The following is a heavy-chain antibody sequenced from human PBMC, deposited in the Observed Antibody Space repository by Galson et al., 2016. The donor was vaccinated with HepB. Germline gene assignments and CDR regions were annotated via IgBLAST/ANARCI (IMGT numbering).Heavy chain of an antibody. CDR2: IKEDGSEE. CDR3: AIGFGASDI. D-gene: IGHD3-10*01. J-gene: IGHJ3*02. Sequence: SLRLSCAASGFTFSSYWMTWVRQAPGKGLEWVANIKEDGSEEYYVDSVKGRFTISRDNAKNSLFLQMNSLRVEETAVYYCAIGFGASDIWGQGTMVTVSS. CDR1: GFTFSSYW. V-gene: IGHV3-7*01.